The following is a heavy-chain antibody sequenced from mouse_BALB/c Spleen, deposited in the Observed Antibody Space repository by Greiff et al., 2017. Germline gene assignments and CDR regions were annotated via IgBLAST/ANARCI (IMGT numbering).Heavy chain of an antibody. V-gene: IGHV5-15*02. CDR1: GFTFSDYG. CDR3: ARDTNYGSSYGWYFDV. CDR2: ISNLAYSI. J-gene: IGHJ1*01. D-gene: IGHD1-1*01. Sequence: EVQGVESGGGLVQPGGSRKLSCAASGFTFSDYGMAWVRQAPGKGPEWVAFISNLAYSIYYADTVTGRFTISRENAKNTLYLEMSSLRSEDTAMYYCARDTNYGSSYGWYFDVWGAGTTVTVAS.